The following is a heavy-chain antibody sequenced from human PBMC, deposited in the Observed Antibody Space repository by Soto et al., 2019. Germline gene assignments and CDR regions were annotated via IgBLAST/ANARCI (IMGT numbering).Heavy chain of an antibody. D-gene: IGHD3-3*01. CDR1: GYTFTSYD. V-gene: IGHV1-8*01. CDR3: ARRGDSPVDFVSWFDP. CDR2: MNPNSGNT. Sequence: GASVKVSCKASGYTFTSYDINWVRQATGQGLEWMGWMNPNSGNTGYAQKFQGRVTMTRNTSISTAYMELSSLRSEDTAVYYCARRGDSPVDFVSWFDPWGQGTLVTVSS. J-gene: IGHJ5*02.